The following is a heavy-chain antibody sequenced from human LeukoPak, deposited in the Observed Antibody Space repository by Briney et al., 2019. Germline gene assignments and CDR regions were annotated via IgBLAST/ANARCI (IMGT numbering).Heavy chain of an antibody. CDR3: AKDYGVSAAPFDY. Sequence: GGSLRLSCAASGFTVSSNYMSWVRQAPGRGLEWVSVIYSGGSTYYADSVKGRFTISRDNSNNTLYLQMNSLRAEDTAVYYCAKDYGVSAAPFDYWGQGTLVTVSS. J-gene: IGHJ4*02. CDR2: IYSGGST. V-gene: IGHV3-53*01. CDR1: GFTVSSNY. D-gene: IGHD4-17*01.